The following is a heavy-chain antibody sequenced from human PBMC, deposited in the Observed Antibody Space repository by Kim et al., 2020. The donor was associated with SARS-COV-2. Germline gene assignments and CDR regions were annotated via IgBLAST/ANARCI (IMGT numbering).Heavy chain of an antibody. CDR1: GFTFSSYG. D-gene: IGHD6-19*01. V-gene: IGHV3-33*01. CDR2: IWYDGSNK. Sequence: GGSLRLSCAASGFTFSSYGMHWVRQAPGKGLEWVAVIWYDGSNKYYADSVKGRFTISRDNSKNTLYLQMNSLRAEDTAVYYCARDTGIAVAGYFDYWGQGILVTVSS. J-gene: IGHJ4*02. CDR3: ARDTGIAVAGYFDY.